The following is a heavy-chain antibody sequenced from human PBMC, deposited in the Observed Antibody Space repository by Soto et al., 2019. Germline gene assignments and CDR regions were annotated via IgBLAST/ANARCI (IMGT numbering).Heavy chain of an antibody. CDR3: AGRYDSSGYYSQGHDAFDI. D-gene: IGHD3-22*01. J-gene: IGHJ3*02. V-gene: IGHV1-18*01. CDR2: ISAYNGNT. CDR1: GYTLTSYG. Sequence: GASVKVSCKASGYTLTSYGISWVRQAPGQGLEWMGWISAYNGNTNYAQKLQGRVTMTTDTSTSTAYMELRSLRSDDTAVYYCAGRYDSSGYYSQGHDAFDIWGQGTMVTVSS.